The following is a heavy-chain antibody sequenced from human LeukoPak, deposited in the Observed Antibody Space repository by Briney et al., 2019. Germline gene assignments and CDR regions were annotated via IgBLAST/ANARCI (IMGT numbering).Heavy chain of an antibody. CDR3: ARVGYCTRGVCMNYDY. CDR1: GGTFSSYA. CDR2: INPNSGGT. J-gene: IGHJ4*02. Sequence: ASVKVSCKASGGTFSSYAISWVRQAPGQGLEWMGGINPNSGGTRYAQTFQGRITVTRDTSTSTAYMELSGLRDDDTAVYYCARVGYCTRGVCMNYDYWGQGTLVTVSS. D-gene: IGHD2-8*01. V-gene: IGHV1-2*02.